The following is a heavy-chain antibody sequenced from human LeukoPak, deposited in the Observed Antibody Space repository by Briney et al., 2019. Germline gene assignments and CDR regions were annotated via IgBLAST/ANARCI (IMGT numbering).Heavy chain of an antibody. CDR2: INHNSGGT. V-gene: IGHV1-2*02. CDR1: GYTFTGYF. J-gene: IGHJ6*03. CDR3: ARRGGKNYGDYVVYYYYMDV. D-gene: IGHD4-17*01. Sequence: ASVKVSCKASGYTFTGYFMYWVRQAPGQGLEWMGWINHNSGGTNYAQKFQGRVTMTTDTSTSTAYMELRSLRSDDTAVYYCARRGGKNYGDYVVYYYYMDVWGKGTTVTVSS.